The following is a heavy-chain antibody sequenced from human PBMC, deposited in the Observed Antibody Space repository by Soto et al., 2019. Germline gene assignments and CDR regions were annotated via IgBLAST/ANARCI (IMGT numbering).Heavy chain of an antibody. J-gene: IGHJ6*03. CDR1: GGSFSGYQ. Sequence: QVQLQQWGAGLLKPSETLSLTCAVYGGSFSGYQWTWIRQTPGKRLEWIGEINDSGNINYNPSLKSRVIFLVDTPKKQISLKLSSVTAADTAVYYCARGLILWFGEFSRRGGYYYYMDVGGKGTTVTVSS. CDR2: INDSGNI. D-gene: IGHD3-10*01. V-gene: IGHV4-34*01. CDR3: ARGLILWFGEFSRRGGYYYYMDV.